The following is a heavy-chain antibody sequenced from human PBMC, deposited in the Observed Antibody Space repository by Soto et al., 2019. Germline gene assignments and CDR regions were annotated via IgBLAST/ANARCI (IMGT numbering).Heavy chain of an antibody. CDR2: ISGSGGST. J-gene: IGHJ5*02. V-gene: IGHV3-23*01. CDR1: GFTFSSYA. Sequence: GGSLRLSCAASGFTFSSYAMSWVRQAPGKGLEWVSAISGSGGSTYYADSVKGRFTISRDNSKNTLYLQMNSLRAEDTAVYYCAKDYTGSSGYYSVDWFDPWGQGTLVTVPQ. CDR3: AKDYTGSSGYYSVDWFDP. D-gene: IGHD3-22*01.